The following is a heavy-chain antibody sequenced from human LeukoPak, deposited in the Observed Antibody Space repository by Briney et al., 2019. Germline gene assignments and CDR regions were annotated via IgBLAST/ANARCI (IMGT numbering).Heavy chain of an antibody. CDR2: ISGYNGNT. D-gene: IGHD6-6*01. Sequence: ASVKVSCKTSGYTFTSYGINWVPQAPGQGLEWMGWISGYNGNTNYAQKLQGRVTMTTDTSTSTAYMELRSLRSDDTAVYYCARESYSSSTGFDSWGQGTLVTVSS. CDR1: GYTFTSYG. CDR3: ARESYSSSTGFDS. J-gene: IGHJ4*02. V-gene: IGHV1-18*01.